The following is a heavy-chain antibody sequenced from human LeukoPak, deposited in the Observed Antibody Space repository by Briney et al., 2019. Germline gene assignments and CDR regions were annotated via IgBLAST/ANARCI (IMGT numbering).Heavy chain of an antibody. Sequence: SVKVSCKASGGTFSSYAISWVRQAPGQGLEWMGGIIPIFGTANYAQKFQGRVTLTADESTSTAYMELSSLRSEDTAEYYCARADDSSDYYASPLDNWGQGTLVTVSS. V-gene: IGHV1-69*13. D-gene: IGHD3-22*01. CDR3: ARADDSSDYYASPLDN. CDR2: IIPIFGTA. CDR1: GGTFSSYA. J-gene: IGHJ4*02.